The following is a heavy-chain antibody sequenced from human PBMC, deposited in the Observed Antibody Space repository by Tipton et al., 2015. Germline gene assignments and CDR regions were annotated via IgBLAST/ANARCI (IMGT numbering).Heavy chain of an antibody. V-gene: IGHV3-11*01. CDR3: ARDRRYSYGYYFDY. Sequence: GSLRLSCAASGFTFTDYYMSWLRQAPGKGLEWLSYISTNSRTIYYIDSVKGRFTTSRDNAKNSLFLQMNSLSAEDTAVYYCARDRRYSYGYYFDYWGQGTLVTVSS. CDR1: GFTFTDYY. D-gene: IGHD5-18*01. CDR2: ISTNSRTI. J-gene: IGHJ4*02.